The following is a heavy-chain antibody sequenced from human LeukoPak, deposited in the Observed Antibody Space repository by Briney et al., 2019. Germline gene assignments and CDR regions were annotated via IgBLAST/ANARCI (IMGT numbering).Heavy chain of an antibody. CDR2: ISYDGSNK. CDR1: GFTFSSYG. D-gene: IGHD5-18*01. J-gene: IGHJ4*02. Sequence: GRSLRLSCAASGFTFSSYGMHWVRQAPGKGLGWVAVISYDGSNKYYADSVKGRFTISRDNSKNTLYLQMNSLRAEDTAVYYCAKEEQYSYAIWGQGTLVTVSS. V-gene: IGHV3-30*18. CDR3: AKEEQYSYAI.